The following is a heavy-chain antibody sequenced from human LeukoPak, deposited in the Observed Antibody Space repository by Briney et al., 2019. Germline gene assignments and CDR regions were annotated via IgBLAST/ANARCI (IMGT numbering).Heavy chain of an antibody. CDR2: IYYSGKT. J-gene: IGHJ5*02. Sequence: PSETLSLTCTVSGYSISRGYYWGWIRQPPGKGLEWIGSIYYSGKTYYNPSLKSRVTISVDTSKNQFSLKLSSVTAADTAVYYCARDGYDSSGYGFDPWGQGTLVTVSS. CDR3: ARDGYDSSGYGFDP. D-gene: IGHD3-22*01. V-gene: IGHV4-38-2*02. CDR1: GYSISRGYY.